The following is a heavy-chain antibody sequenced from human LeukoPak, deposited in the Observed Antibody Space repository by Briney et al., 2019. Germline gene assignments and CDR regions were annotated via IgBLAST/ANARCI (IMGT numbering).Heavy chain of an antibody. V-gene: IGHV4-39*07. J-gene: IGHJ6*03. Sequence: SETLSLTCTVSGGSMTSNTYYWGWIRQPPGKGLEWIGSIYYSGSTYYNSSLKSRVTISVDTSKNQFSLKLSSVTAADTAVYFCARDRLDIVVFPPSKQRRYMDVWGKGTTVTVSS. CDR3: ARDRLDIVVFPPSKQRRYMDV. CDR2: IYYSGST. CDR1: GGSMTSNTYY. D-gene: IGHD2-15*01.